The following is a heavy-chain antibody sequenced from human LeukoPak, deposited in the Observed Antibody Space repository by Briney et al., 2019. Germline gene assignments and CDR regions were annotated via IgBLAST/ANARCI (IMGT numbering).Heavy chain of an antibody. J-gene: IGHJ4*02. CDR2: IYYSGST. CDR1: GGSISSYY. CDR3: ARHEGYSYAFAY. V-gene: IGHV4-59*08. Sequence: SETLSLTCTVSGGSISSYYWSWIRQPPGKGLEWIGYIYYSGSTNYNASLKSRLTISADTSTNQFSLKLSSVTAADTAVYFCARHEGYSYAFAYWGQGTLVTVSS. D-gene: IGHD5-18*01.